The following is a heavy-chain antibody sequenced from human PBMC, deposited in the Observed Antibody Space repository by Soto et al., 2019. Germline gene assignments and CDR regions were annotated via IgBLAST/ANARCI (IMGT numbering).Heavy chain of an antibody. J-gene: IGHJ4*02. CDR3: ARGHGNLDY. CDR2: IYYSAYSGTT. V-gene: IGHV4-31*03. Sequence: QVQLQESGPGLVKPSQTLSLTCTVSSGSINSGGFYWTWIRQHPGKGLEWIGNIYYSAYSGTTYYNPSLKSRITISVDTSKNQFSLKLSSVTAADTAVYYCARGHGNLDYWGQGPLVTLSS. CDR1: SGSINSGGFY.